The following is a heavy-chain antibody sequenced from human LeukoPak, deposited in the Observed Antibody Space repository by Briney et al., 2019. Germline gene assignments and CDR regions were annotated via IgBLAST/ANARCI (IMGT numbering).Heavy chain of an antibody. J-gene: IGHJ4*02. Sequence: GGSLRLSCAASGFTVSDNYMSWVRQAPGKGLEWVSVVYTGDNTYYAGSVKGRSTISRDNSKNTLYLQMNSLRAEDTAVYYCARDREAGTSASRFDYWGQGTLVTVSS. V-gene: IGHV3-53*01. CDR1: GFTVSDNY. D-gene: IGHD2-2*01. CDR2: VYTGDNT. CDR3: ARDREAGTSASRFDY.